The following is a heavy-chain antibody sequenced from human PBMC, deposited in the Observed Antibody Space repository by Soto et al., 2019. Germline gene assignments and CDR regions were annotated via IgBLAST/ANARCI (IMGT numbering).Heavy chain of an antibody. CDR2: IYYSGST. CDR3: AREARGDRYNWFDP. D-gene: IGHD2-21*02. CDR1: GGSVSSGSYY. V-gene: IGHV4-61*01. J-gene: IGHJ5*02. Sequence: SETLSLTCPVSGGSVSSGSYYWSWIRQPPGKGLEWIGYIYYSGSTNYNPSLKSRVTISVDTSKNQFSLKLSSVTAADTAVYYCAREARGDRYNWFDPWGQGTLVTVSS.